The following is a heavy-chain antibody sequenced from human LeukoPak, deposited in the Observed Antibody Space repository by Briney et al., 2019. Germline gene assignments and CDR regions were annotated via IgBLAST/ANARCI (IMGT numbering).Heavy chain of an antibody. J-gene: IGHJ4*02. CDR1: GFTFSSYW. CDR3: ARDGSYYDSSGYYSY. V-gene: IGHV3-74*01. CDR2: INSDGSST. Sequence: GGSLRLSCAASGFTFSSYWMHRVRQAPGKGLVWVSRINSDGSSTSYADSVKGRFTISRDNAKNTLYLQMNSLRAEDTAVYYCARDGSYYDSSGYYSYWGQGTLVTVSS. D-gene: IGHD3-22*01.